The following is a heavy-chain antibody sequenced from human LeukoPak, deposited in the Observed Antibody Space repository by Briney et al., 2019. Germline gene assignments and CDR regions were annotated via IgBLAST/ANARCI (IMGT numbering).Heavy chain of an antibody. CDR3: ARVHGHNLGTLDY. J-gene: IGHJ4*02. D-gene: IGHD5-24*01. CDR1: GGSFSDDY. CDR2: INPGGST. V-gene: IGHV4-34*01. Sequence: KPSETLSLTCTVYGGSFSDDYWSWVRQPPGEGPQWNGEINPGGSTNKNPSLQCRLIMSVDTSKNQFSLNLTSVTAADTAVYYCARVHGHNLGTLDYWGQGILVTVTS.